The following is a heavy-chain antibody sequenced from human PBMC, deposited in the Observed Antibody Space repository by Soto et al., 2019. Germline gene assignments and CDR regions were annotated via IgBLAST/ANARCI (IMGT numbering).Heavy chain of an antibody. V-gene: IGHV4-34*01. CDR3: ARLASGWQYYYFDF. Sequence: QVQLQQWGAGLLKPSETLSLTCAVYGGSFSPYFWSWFRQPPGQGLEWLGEINHSGSTNYNPSLTRRATLSVDTSKNKVSRKLTAVTAADTAVYYCARLASGWQYYYFDFWGRGTPVTVSS. CDR1: GGSFSPYF. J-gene: IGHJ2*01. CDR2: INHSGST. D-gene: IGHD6-19*01.